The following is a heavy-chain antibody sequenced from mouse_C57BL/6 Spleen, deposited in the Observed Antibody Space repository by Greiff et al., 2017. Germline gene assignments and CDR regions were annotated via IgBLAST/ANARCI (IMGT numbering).Heavy chain of an antibody. CDR3: TRYYGSRFDY. J-gene: IGHJ2*01. Sequence: QVQLKESGAELVRPGASVTLSCKASGYTFTDYEMHWVKQTPVHGLEWIGAIDPETGGTAYNQKFKGKAILTADKSSSTAYMELRSLTSEDSAVYYCTRYYGSRFDYWGQGTTLTVSS. CDR2: IDPETGGT. D-gene: IGHD1-1*01. CDR1: GYTFTDYE. V-gene: IGHV1-15*01.